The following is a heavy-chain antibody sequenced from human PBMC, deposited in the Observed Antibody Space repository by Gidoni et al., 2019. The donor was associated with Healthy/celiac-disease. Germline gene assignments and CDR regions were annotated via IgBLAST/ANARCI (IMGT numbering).Heavy chain of an antibody. CDR2: TRNKANSYTT. D-gene: IGHD6-6*01. CDR1: GFTSSAHY. CDR3: ARVVGSIAARYFDY. J-gene: IGHJ4*02. Sequence: EVQLVASGGGLVQPGGSLRLSCAASGFTSSAHYMDWVRQAPGKGLEWVGRTRNKANSYTTEYAASVKGRFTISRDDSKNSLYLQMNSLKTEDTAVYYCARVVGSIAARYFDYWGQGTLVTVSS. V-gene: IGHV3-72*01.